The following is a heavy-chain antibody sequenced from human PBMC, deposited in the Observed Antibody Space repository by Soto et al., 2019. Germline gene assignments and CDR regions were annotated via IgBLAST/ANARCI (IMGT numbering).Heavy chain of an antibody. CDR2: IYYSGST. CDR1: GGSISSSSYY. J-gene: IGHJ4*02. Sequence: QLQLQESGPGLVKPSETLSLTCTVSGGSISSSSYYWGWIRQPPGKGLEWIGRIYYSGSTYYNPSLKSRLTISVDTSKYQFSLKVSSVTAADTAVYYCATLWGQDWGQGTLVTVSS. CDR3: ATLWGQD. D-gene: IGHD3-10*01. V-gene: IGHV4-39*01.